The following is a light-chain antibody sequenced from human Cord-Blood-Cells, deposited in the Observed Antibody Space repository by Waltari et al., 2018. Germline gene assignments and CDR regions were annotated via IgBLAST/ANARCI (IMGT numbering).Light chain of an antibody. J-gene: IGKJ1*01. Sequence: DIQMTQSPSSRSEPVGARVTITWRGTQSISSYLNGYQQKPGKAPKLLIYAASSMQSGVPARFSGSGSGTDFTLTISSLQPEDFATYYCQQSYSTPWTFGQGTKVEIK. CDR1: QSISSY. CDR2: AAS. V-gene: IGKV1-39*01. CDR3: QQSYSTPWT.